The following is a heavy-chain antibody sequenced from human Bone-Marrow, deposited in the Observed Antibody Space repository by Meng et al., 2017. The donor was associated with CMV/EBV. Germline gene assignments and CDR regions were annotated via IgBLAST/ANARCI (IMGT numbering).Heavy chain of an antibody. CDR2: IKNRTDGRTT. CDR3: AREAKGRAAS. V-gene: IGHV3-15*01. D-gene: IGHD6-13*01. J-gene: IGHJ5*02. CDR1: GFNFSSAW. Sequence: GESLKISCAASGFNFSSAWMNWVRQAPGKGLEWVGRIKNRTDGRTTDYAAPVKGRFTISRDDSKYTLHLQMNSLRAEDTAVYYCAREAKGRAASWGQGTLVTVSS.